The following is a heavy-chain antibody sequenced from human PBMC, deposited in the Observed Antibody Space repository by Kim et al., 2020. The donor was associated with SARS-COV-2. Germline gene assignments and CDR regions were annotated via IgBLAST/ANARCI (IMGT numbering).Heavy chain of an antibody. J-gene: IGHJ3*02. V-gene: IGHV3-23*01. CDR2: ISGSAGYT. CDR1: GFTFTNFA. D-gene: IGHD2-2*01. Sequence: GGSLRLSCAASGFTFTNFAMSWVRQAPGKGLEWVSTISGSAGYTYYADSVKGRFTISRDNSKNTLYLQMNSLRAEDAAVYYCAKVGYCSTTSCYPLSAFDIWGQGTMVTVSS. CDR3: AKVGYCSTTSCYPLSAFDI.